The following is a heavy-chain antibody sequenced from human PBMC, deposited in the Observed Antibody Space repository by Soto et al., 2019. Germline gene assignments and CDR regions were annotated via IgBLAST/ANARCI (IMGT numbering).Heavy chain of an antibody. CDR2: IYHSGST. D-gene: IGHD3-3*01. CDR1: GGSISSGGYS. Sequence: SETLSLTCAVSGGSISSGGYSWSWIRQPPGKGLEWIGYIYHSGSTYYNPSLKSRVTISVDRSKNQFSLKLSSVTAADTAVYYCARAPGAFWSGYYGMDVWGQGTTVTVSS. CDR3: ARAPGAFWSGYYGMDV. J-gene: IGHJ6*02. V-gene: IGHV4-30-2*01.